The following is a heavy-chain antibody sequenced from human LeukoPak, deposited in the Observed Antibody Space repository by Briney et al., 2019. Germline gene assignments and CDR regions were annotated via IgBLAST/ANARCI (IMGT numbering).Heavy chain of an antibody. CDR2: IYSGGST. CDR1: GFTVSSNY. Sequence: GGSLRLSCVASGFTVSSNYLNWVRQAPGKGLEWVSVIYSGGSTYYADSVKGRFTISRDNSYNIVHLQMHNLRAEDTAVYYCARDEGYGSGSFDVWGQGAVVTVSS. V-gene: IGHV3-66*01. D-gene: IGHD3-10*01. CDR3: ARDEGYGSGSFDV. J-gene: IGHJ3*01.